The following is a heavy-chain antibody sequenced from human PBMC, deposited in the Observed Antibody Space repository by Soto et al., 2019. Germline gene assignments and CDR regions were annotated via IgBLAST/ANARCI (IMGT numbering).Heavy chain of an antibody. CDR3: ARVLITGSHYWGGRYYYDF. Sequence: SETLSLTCAVYGESFSGYIWTWIRQTPGKGLQWIGQINHSGSASYNPSLKSRVTISVHTSNSQFSLELSSVTAAETAVYYCARVLITGSHYWGGRYYYDFWGQGTQVTVSS. CDR2: INHSGSA. CDR1: GESFSGYI. V-gene: IGHV4-34*01. D-gene: IGHD1-26*01. J-gene: IGHJ4*02.